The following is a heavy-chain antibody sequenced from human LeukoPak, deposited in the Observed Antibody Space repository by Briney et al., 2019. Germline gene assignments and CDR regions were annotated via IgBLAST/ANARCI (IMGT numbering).Heavy chain of an antibody. CDR1: GGSISNYY. V-gene: IGHV4-59*12. D-gene: IGHD4-23*01. Sequence: PSETLSLTCTVSGGSISNYYWSWIRQPPGKGLEWIGYIYYSGSTNYDPSLKSRVTISVDTSKNQFSLKLSSVTAADTAVYYCARVATVVEFDYWGQGTLVTVSS. CDR2: IYYSGST. J-gene: IGHJ4*02. CDR3: ARVATVVEFDY.